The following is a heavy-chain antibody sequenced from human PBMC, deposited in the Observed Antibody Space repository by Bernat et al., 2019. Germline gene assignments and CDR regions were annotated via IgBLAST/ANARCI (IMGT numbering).Heavy chain of an antibody. CDR2: MSDSGGSI. D-gene: IGHD3-22*01. J-gene: IGHJ4*02. V-gene: IGHV3-23*01. CDR1: GFTFRNYA. CDR3: AKDDYDINPSRWPFDS. Sequence: EVQLLESGGGLVQPGGSLRLSCTASGFTFRNYAMSWVRQAPVEGLEWVSIMSDSGGSIYYADSVKGRFTISSDNSKNTLHLQMNSLRAEDTAVYYSAKDDYDINPSRWPFDSWGQGTLVTDSS.